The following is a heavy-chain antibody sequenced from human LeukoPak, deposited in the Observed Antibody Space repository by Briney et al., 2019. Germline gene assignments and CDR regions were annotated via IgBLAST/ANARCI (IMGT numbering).Heavy chain of an antibody. J-gene: IGHJ6*02. CDR1: GCSFTSYW. D-gene: IGHD3-16*02. Sequence: GESLKISCKGSGCSFTSYWIGWVRQMPGKGLERIGIIYPGDSDTRYSPSFQGQATISADKSISTAYLQWSSLKASDTAMYYCARHRPYYDYVWGSYRSFYYGMDVWGQGTTVTVSS. CDR2: IYPGDSDT. CDR3: ARHRPYYDYVWGSYRSFYYGMDV. V-gene: IGHV5-51*01.